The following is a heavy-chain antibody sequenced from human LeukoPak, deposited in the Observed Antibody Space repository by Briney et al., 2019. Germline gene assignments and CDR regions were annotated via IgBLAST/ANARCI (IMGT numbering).Heavy chain of an antibody. CDR2: IIPIFGTA. CDR3: ARSPGYSITNWFDP. Sequence: SVKVSCKASGGTFISYAISWVRQAPGQGLEWMGGIIPIFGTANYAQKFQGRVTITADESTSTAYMELSSLRSEDTAVYYCARSPGYSITNWFDPWGQGTLVTVSS. V-gene: IGHV1-69*13. D-gene: IGHD6-13*01. J-gene: IGHJ5*02. CDR1: GGTFISYA.